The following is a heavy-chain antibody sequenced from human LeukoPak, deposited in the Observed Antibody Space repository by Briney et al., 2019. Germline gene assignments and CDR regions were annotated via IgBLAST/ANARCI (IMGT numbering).Heavy chain of an antibody. Sequence: GGSLRLSCAASGFTFDDYTMYWVRQAPGKGLEWVSLISWDGGSTYYADSVRGRFTISRDNSKNSLYLQMNSLRTEDTALYYCAKDHSSYYYYYMDVWGKGTTVTVSS. V-gene: IGHV3-43*01. CDR2: ISWDGGST. CDR1: GFTFDDYT. CDR3: AKDHSSYYYYYMDV. D-gene: IGHD2-15*01. J-gene: IGHJ6*03.